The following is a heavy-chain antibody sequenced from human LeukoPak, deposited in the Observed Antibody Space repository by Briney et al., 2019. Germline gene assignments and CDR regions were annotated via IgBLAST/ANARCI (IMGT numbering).Heavy chain of an antibody. J-gene: IGHJ3*02. V-gene: IGHV4-31*03. CDR1: GGSISSGGYY. D-gene: IGHD3-10*01. CDR2: IYYSGST. Sequence: SQTLSLTCTVSGGSISSGGYYWSWIRQHPGKGLEWIGYIYYSGSTYYNPSLKSRVTISVDTSKNQFSLKLSSVTAADTAVYYCARRCGSGSYLDAFDIWGQGTMVTVSS. CDR3: ARRCGSGSYLDAFDI.